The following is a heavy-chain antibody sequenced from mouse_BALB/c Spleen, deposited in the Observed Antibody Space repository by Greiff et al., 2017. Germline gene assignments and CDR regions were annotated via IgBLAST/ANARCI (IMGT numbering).Heavy chain of an antibody. D-gene: IGHD2-12*01. CDR3: ARGYRPGAWFAY. CDR2: INPSSGYT. J-gene: IGHJ3*01. CDR1: GYTFTSYT. Sequence: QVQLQQSAAELARPGASVKMSCKASGYTFTSYTMHWVKQRPGQGLEWIGYINPSSGYTEYNQKFKDKTTLTADKSSSTAYMQLSSLTSEDSAVYYCARGYRPGAWFAYWGQGTLVTVSA. V-gene: IGHV1-4*02.